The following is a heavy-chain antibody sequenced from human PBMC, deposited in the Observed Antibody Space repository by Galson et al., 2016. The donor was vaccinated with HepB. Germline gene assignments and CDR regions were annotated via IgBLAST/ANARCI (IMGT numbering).Heavy chain of an antibody. J-gene: IGHJ3*01. V-gene: IGHV3-11*01. CDR3: AREAYGTNAFDV. CDR2: ISHSGKTL. Sequence: SLRLSCAASGFILTDHYMNWIRQAPGKGLEWLSFISHSGKTLSDADSVKGRFTISRDNAKNSLYLQLNSLRSEDTAVYYCAREAYGTNAFDVWGQGAMVTVSS. D-gene: IGHD4-17*01. CDR1: GFILTDHY.